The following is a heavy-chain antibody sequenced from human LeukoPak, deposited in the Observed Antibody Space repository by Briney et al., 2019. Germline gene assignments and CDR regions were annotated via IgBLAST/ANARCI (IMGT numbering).Heavy chain of an antibody. J-gene: IGHJ4*02. CDR1: GGSISSSSYY. CDR2: IYYSGST. V-gene: IGHV4-39*07. D-gene: IGHD3-3*01. Sequence: SETLSLTCTVSGGSISSSSYYWGWIRQPPGKGLEWIGSIYYSGSTYYNPSLKSRVTISVDTSKNQFSLKLSSVTAADTAVYYCTTPQGYDFGNRFWGQGTLVTVSS. CDR3: TTPQGYDFGNRF.